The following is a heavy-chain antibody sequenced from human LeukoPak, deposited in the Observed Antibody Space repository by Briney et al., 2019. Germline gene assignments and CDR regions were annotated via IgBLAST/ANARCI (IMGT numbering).Heavy chain of an antibody. J-gene: IGHJ5*02. CDR2: IYWNDDK. D-gene: IGHD3-22*01. Sequence: SGPTLVKPTQTLTLTCTFSGFSLSTSGVGVGWIRQPPGKALEWLALIYWNDDKRYSPSLKSGLTITKDTSKNQVVLTMTNMDPVDTATYYCAHRLPPPPPYYYDSSGYYPWGQGTLVTVSS. V-gene: IGHV2-5*01. CDR1: GFSLSTSGVG. CDR3: AHRLPPPPPYYYDSSGYYP.